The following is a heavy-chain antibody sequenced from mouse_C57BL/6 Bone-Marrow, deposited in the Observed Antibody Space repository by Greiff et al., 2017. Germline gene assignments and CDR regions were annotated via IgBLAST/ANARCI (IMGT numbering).Heavy chain of an antibody. J-gene: IGHJ4*01. CDR1: GFTFSDYY. V-gene: IGHV5-12*01. D-gene: IGHD2-4*01. CDR2: ISNGGGST. CDR3: ARHRDDYYYAMDY. Sequence: EVKLVESGGGLVQPGGSLKLSCAASGFTFSDYYMYWVRQTPEKRLEWVAYISNGGGSTYYPDTVKGRFTISRDNAKNTLYLQMSRLKSEDTAMYYCARHRDDYYYAMDYWGQGTSVTVSS.